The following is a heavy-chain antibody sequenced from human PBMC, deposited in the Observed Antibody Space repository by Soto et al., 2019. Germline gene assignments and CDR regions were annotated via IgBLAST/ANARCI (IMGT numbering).Heavy chain of an antibody. J-gene: IGHJ4*02. D-gene: IGHD4-17*01. V-gene: IGHV3-33*01. CDR3: ARDDDYGDNGLDY. CDR1: GFTIGRHG. CDR2: IGSDGRRD. Sequence: QVQLVESGGGVVQPGGSLKLSCAASGFTIGRHGMHWVRQAPGKGLEWVAVIGSDGRRDSYADSVKGRFTISRDNGQNTLYLQMNSLRAEDTAVYYCARDDDYGDNGLDYWGQGTLVTVSS.